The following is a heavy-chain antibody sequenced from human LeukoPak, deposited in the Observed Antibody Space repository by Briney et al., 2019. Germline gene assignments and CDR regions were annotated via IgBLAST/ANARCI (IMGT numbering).Heavy chain of an antibody. J-gene: IGHJ5*02. CDR3: AREGASGWHENWFDP. CDR2: IYYSGST. V-gene: IGHV4-59*01. CDR1: GGSISRYY. D-gene: IGHD6-19*01. Sequence: SETLSLTCTVSGGSISRYYWSWIRQPPGKGLEWIGYIYYSGSTNYNPSLKSRVTISVDTSKNQFSLKLSSVTAADTAVYYCAREGASGWHENWFDPWGQGTLVTVSS.